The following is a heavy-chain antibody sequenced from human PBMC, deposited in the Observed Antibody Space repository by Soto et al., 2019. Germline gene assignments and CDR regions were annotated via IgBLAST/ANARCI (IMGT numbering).Heavy chain of an antibody. CDR2: ISYDGSNK. J-gene: IGHJ6*02. V-gene: IGHV3-30*18. Sequence: ESGGGVVQPGRSLRLSCAASGFTFSSYGMHWVRQAPGKGLEWVAVISYDGSNKYYADSVKGQFTISRDNSKNTLYLQMNSLRAEDTAVYYCAKGSYGRAKYYYYGMDVWGQGTTVTVSS. CDR1: GFTFSSYG. D-gene: IGHD1-1*01. CDR3: AKGSYGRAKYYYYGMDV.